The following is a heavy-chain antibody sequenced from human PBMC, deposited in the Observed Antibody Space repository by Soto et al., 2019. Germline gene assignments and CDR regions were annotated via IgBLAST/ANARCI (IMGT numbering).Heavy chain of an antibody. V-gene: IGHV3-15*01. CDR3: TPGIYYDLLTGYHDVAY. D-gene: IGHD3-9*01. Sequence: EVQLVQSGGGLVKPGGSLRLSCAASGFNLSHPWMTWVRQAAGKGLEWVGRIKSETDGGTADYAAPVTGRITISRDDSKNTVYLQMNSLKTEDTAVYYCTPGIYYDLLTGYHDVAYWGQGTLVSVSS. J-gene: IGHJ4*02. CDR1: GFNLSHPW. CDR2: IKSETDGGTA.